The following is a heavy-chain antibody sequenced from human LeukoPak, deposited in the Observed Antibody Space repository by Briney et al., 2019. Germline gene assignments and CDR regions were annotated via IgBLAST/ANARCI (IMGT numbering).Heavy chain of an antibody. J-gene: IGHJ5*01. CDR3: ARGQVPTARGYNWVDS. CDR2: INARGDT. D-gene: IGHD2-2*01. Sequence: SETLSLTCTVYGWSFTYYYWNRMRQPPGKGLEWIGEINARGDTNYNPSLKSRVTISVDTSKKQFSLRLTSLIAADTALYYCARGQVPTARGYNWVDSWGQGTLVTVSS. CDR1: GWSFTYYY. V-gene: IGHV4-34*01.